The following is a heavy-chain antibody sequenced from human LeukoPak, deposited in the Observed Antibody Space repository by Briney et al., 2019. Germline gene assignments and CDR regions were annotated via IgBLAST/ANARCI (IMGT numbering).Heavy chain of an antibody. Sequence: ASVKVSCKASGGTFSSYAISWVRQAPGQGLEWMGWINPNNGGTISPHNFQGRVTMTRDTSNSTAYMELSRLRSDDTAVYYCASGEGYCSSTSCYVDNWFDPWGQGTLVTVSS. V-gene: IGHV1-2*02. CDR2: INPNNGGT. CDR1: GGTFSSYA. CDR3: ASGEGYCSSTSCYVDNWFDP. J-gene: IGHJ5*02. D-gene: IGHD2-2*01.